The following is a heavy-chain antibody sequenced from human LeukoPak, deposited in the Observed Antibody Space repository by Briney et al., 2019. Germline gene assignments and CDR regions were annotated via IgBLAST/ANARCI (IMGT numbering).Heavy chain of an antibody. CDR1: GGSFSGYY. CDR3: ARGRTFIVVVPAAMGRRYYFDY. Sequence: SETLSLTCAVYGGSFSGYYWNWIRQPPGKGLEWIGEINHSGSTNYNPSLKSRVTISVDTSKNQFSLKVSSVTAADTAVYYCARGRTFIVVVPAAMGRRYYFDYWGQGTLVTVSS. D-gene: IGHD2-2*01. J-gene: IGHJ4*02. CDR2: INHSGST. V-gene: IGHV4-34*01.